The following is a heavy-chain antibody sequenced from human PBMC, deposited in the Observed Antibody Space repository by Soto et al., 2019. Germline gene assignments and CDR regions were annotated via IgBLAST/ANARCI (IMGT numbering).Heavy chain of an antibody. Sequence: QVQLVQSGAEVKKPGASVKVSCKASGYTFTSYYMHWVRQAPGQGLEWMGIINPSGGSTSYAQKFQGRVTMTRDTSTNTVYMELSSLRSEDTAGYYCARSYGTNAFDIWGQGTMVTVSS. CDR2: INPSGGST. CDR1: GYTFTSYY. CDR3: ARSYGTNAFDI. D-gene: IGHD2-8*01. V-gene: IGHV1-46*03. J-gene: IGHJ3*02.